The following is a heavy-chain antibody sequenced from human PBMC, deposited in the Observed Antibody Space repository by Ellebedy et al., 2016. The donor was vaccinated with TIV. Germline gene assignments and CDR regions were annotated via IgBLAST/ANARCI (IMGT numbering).Heavy chain of an antibody. CDR1: GGSISSSSYY. V-gene: IGHV4-39*07. CDR2: IYYSGST. Sequence: SETLSLTCTVSGGSISSSSYYWGWIRQPPGKGLEWSGSIYYSGSTYYNPSLKSRVTISVATSKNQCSLKLSSVTAADTAVYYCAREPRGGWTGGLDAYWGQGTLVTVSS. J-gene: IGHJ4*02. CDR3: AREPRGGWTGGLDAY. D-gene: IGHD6-19*01.